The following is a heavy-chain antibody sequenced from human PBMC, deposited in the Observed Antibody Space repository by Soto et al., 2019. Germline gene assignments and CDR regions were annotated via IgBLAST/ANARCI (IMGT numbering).Heavy chain of an antibody. D-gene: IGHD4-17*01. CDR3: ASRYGGTLDY. CDR1: GGSISSYY. V-gene: IGHV4-59*08. Sequence: QVQLQESGPGLVKPSETLSLTGTVSGGSISSYYWSWIRQPPGKGLEWIGYIYYSGSTNYNPSLKSRVTISVDTSKNQFSLKLSSATAADTAVYYCASRYGGTLDYWGQGTLVTVSS. CDR2: IYYSGST. J-gene: IGHJ4*02.